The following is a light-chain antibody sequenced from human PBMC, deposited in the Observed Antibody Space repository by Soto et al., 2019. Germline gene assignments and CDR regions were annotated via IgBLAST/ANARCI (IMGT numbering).Light chain of an antibody. CDR3: AAWDDSLNGVI. CDR1: SSNIGSNT. CDR2: NSN. V-gene: IGLV1-44*01. Sequence: QSVLTQPPSASGTPGQRVTISCSGSSSNIGSNTVNWYQQVPGTAPKLLIYNSNQRPSGVPDRFSGSKSGTSVSLAISGLQSEDEADYYCAAWDDSLNGVIFGGGTKLTVL. J-gene: IGLJ2*01.